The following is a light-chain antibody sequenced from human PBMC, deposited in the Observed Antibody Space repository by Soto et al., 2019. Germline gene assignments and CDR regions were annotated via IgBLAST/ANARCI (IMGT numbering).Light chain of an antibody. V-gene: IGLV1-40*01. CDR3: QSYDSSLSCWV. Sequence: QSVLTQPPSVSGAPGQRGTISCTGSSSNIGAGYDVHWYQQLPGTAPKLLIYGNSNRPSGVPDRFSGSKSGTSASLAITGLQAEDEADYYCQSYDSSLSCWVFGGGTQLTVL. J-gene: IGLJ3*02. CDR2: GNS. CDR1: SSNIGAGYD.